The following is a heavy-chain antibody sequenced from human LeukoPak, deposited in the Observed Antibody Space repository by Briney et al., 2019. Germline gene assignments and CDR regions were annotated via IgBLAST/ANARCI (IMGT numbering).Heavy chain of an antibody. J-gene: IGHJ6*03. V-gene: IGHV4-34*01. CDR3: ARARGYSYARYYYMDV. CDR2: INHSGST. CDR1: GVSFSGYY. Sequence: SETLSLTCAVYGVSFSGYYWSWIRQPPGKGLEWIGEINHSGSTNYNPSLKSRVTISVDTSKNQFSLKLSSVTAADTAVYYCARARGYSYARYYYMDVWGKGTTVTVSS. D-gene: IGHD5-18*01.